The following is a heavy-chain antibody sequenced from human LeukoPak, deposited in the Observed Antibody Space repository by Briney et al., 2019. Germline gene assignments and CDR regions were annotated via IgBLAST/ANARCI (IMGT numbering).Heavy chain of an antibody. D-gene: IGHD2-15*01. V-gene: IGHV4-31*03. CDR3: AREVVVAAKQFDP. CDR1: GGSISSGVYY. CDR2: IYYSGST. Sequence: SQTLSLTCTVSGGSISSGVYYWSWIRQHPGKGPEWIGYIYYSGSTYYNPSLKSRVTISVDTSKNQFSLKLSSVTAADTAVYYCAREVVVAAKQFDPWGQGTLVTVSS. J-gene: IGHJ5*02.